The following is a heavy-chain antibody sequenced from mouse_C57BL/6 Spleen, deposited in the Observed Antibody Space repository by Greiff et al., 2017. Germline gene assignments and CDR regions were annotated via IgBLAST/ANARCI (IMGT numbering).Heavy chain of an antibody. CDR1: GYTFTSYG. CDR3: ARGGYYGSSSYWYFDV. CDR2: IYPRSGNT. J-gene: IGHJ1*03. V-gene: IGHV1-81*01. D-gene: IGHD1-1*01. Sequence: QVQLQQSGAELARPGASVKLSCKASGYTFTSYGISWVKQRTGQGLEWIGEIYPRSGNTYYNEKFKGKATLTAAKSSSTAYMELRSLTSEDSAVYFCARGGYYGSSSYWYFDVWGTGTTVTVSS.